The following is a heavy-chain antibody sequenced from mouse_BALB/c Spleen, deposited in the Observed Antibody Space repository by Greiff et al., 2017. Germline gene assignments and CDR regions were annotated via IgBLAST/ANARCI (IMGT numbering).Heavy chain of an antibody. CDR3: SRPTVVAPSDAMDY. V-gene: IGHV5-17*02. CDR1: GFTFSSFG. J-gene: IGHJ4*01. Sequence: EVQRVESGGGLVQPGGSRKLSCAASGFTFSSFGMHWVRQAPEKGLEWVAYISSGSSTIYYADTVKGRFTISRDNTKNTLFLQMTSLRSEDTAMYYCSRPTVVAPSDAMDYWGQGTSVTVSS. CDR2: ISSGSSTI. D-gene: IGHD1-1*01.